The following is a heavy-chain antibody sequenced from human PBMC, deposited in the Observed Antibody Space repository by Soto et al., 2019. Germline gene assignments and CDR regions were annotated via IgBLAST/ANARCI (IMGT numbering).Heavy chain of an antibody. Sequence: ASVKVSCKASGYTFTSYYMHWVRRAPGQGLEWMGIINPSGGSTSYAQKFQGRVTMTRDTSTSTVYMELSSLRSEDTAVYYCARGESTTVTTSAFDIWGQGTMVTVSS. CDR3: ARGESTTVTTSAFDI. D-gene: IGHD4-4*01. CDR2: INPSGGST. J-gene: IGHJ3*02. CDR1: GYTFTSYY. V-gene: IGHV1-46*01.